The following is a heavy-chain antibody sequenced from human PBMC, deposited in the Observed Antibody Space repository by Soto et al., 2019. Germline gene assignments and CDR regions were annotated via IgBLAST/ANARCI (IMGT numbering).Heavy chain of an antibody. V-gene: IGHV4-31*03. CDR1: GGSVSTGGYY. Sequence: TLSLPCTVSGGSVSTGGYYWSWIRQHPGKGLEWIWYIYYSGSTYYNPSLKSRVTISVDTSKNQFSLKLSSVTAADKAVHYCLREFGVVVVAATLVVNWFDPWGQGTLGTVS. CDR3: LREFGVVVVAATLVVNWFDP. CDR2: IYYSGST. J-gene: IGHJ5*02. D-gene: IGHD2-15*01.